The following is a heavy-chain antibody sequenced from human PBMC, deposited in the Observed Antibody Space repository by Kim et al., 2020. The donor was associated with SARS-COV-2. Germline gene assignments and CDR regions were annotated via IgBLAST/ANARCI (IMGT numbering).Heavy chain of an antibody. J-gene: IGHJ4*01. CDR3: AKDWSSGWSPVDYFDY. V-gene: IGHV3-9*01. CDR2: ISWNSGSI. Sequence: GGSLRLSCAASGFTFDDYAMHWVRQAPGKGLEWVSGISWNSGSIGYADSVKGRFTISRDNAKNSLYRQMNSLIAEDTALYDFAKDWSSGWSPVDYFDYWG. CDR1: GFTFDDYA. D-gene: IGHD6-19*01.